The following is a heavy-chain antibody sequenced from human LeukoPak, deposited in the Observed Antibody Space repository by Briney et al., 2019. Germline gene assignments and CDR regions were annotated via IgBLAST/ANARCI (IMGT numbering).Heavy chain of an antibody. J-gene: IGHJ2*01. Sequence: GGSLRLSCAASGFTFSSYSMNWVRQAPGKGLEWVSYISSSSSTIYYADSVKGRFTISRDNAKNSLYLQMNSLRAEDTAVYHCAKEVLDYEIPYWYFDLWGLGTLVTVSS. CDR3: AKEVLDYEIPYWYFDL. V-gene: IGHV3-48*01. CDR2: ISSSSSTI. CDR1: GFTFSSYS. D-gene: IGHD4-17*01.